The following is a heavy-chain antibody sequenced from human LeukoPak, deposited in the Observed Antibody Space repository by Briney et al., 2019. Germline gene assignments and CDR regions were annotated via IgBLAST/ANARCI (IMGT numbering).Heavy chain of an antibody. J-gene: IGHJ4*02. CDR3: ARDLYYYGSGSYYKLLDY. CDR1: GGSISSSSYY. CDR2: IYYSGST. V-gene: IGHV4-39*07. D-gene: IGHD3-10*01. Sequence: PSETLSLTCTVSGGSISSSSYYWGWIRQPPGKGLEWIGSIYYSGSTYYNPSLKSRVTISVDTSKNQFSLKLSSVTAADTAVYYCARDLYYYGSGSYYKLLDYWGQGTLVTVSS.